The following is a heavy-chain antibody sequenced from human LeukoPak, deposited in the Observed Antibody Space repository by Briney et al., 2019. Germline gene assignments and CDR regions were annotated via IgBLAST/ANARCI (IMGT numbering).Heavy chain of an antibody. Sequence: GGSLRLSCAASGFTFSDYYMSWIRQAPGKGLEWVSYISSSSSYTNYADSVKGRFTISRDNAKNSLYLQMNSLRAEDTAVYYCARAEGYCSSTSCYVREYYYYGMDAWGKGTTVTVSS. CDR1: GFTFSDYY. CDR2: ISSSSSYT. V-gene: IGHV3-11*06. CDR3: ARAEGYCSSTSCYVREYYYYGMDA. J-gene: IGHJ6*04. D-gene: IGHD2-2*01.